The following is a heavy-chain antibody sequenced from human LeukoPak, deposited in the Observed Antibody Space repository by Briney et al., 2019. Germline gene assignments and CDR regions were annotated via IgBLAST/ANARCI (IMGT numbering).Heavy chain of an antibody. CDR2: ISAYNGNT. CDR1: GYTFTSYG. V-gene: IGHV1-18*01. CDR3: ARDPLAXXXYDL. Sequence: SAKVSCKASGYTFTSYGISWVRQAPGQGLEWMGWISAYNGNTNYAQKLQGRVTMTTDTSTSTAYMELRSLRSDDTAVYYCARDPLAXXXYDLWGQGTLVTVSS. J-gene: IGHJ5*02. D-gene: IGHD6-13*01.